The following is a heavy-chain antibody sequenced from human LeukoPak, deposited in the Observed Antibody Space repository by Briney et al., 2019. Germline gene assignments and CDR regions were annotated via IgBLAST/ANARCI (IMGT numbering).Heavy chain of an antibody. D-gene: IGHD6-19*01. V-gene: IGHV1-18*04. J-gene: IGHJ4*02. Sequence: ASVKVSCKASGYTFTHYGIAWVRQAPGQGHEWRAWISTYNGDTHYAQKLRDRVTVTTETPTSTVYMELRSLRSDDTAVYYCARDPSNTSGWYTYFDFWGQGTLVTVSS. CDR3: ARDPSNTSGWYTYFDF. CDR1: GYTFTHYG. CDR2: ISTYNGDT.